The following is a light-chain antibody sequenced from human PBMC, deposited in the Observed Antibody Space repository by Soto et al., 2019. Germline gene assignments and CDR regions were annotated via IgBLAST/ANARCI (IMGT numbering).Light chain of an antibody. CDR3: QHSYTTPWT. J-gene: IGKJ1*01. V-gene: IGKV1-39*01. CDR1: QSIDSY. CDR2: AAS. Sequence: DIQMTQSPSSLSASVGDRVTITCRTSQSIDSYLNWYQEKPGKAPNLLMYAASSLQSGVPSRFSGSASATDFTLTITSLQPEDFATYYCQHSYTTPWTFGQGTKVQVK.